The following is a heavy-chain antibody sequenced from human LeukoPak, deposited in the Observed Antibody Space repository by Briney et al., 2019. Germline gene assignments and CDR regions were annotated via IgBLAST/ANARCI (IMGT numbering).Heavy chain of an antibody. D-gene: IGHD3-22*01. CDR3: ARSGDSFSRSWFDP. V-gene: IGHV4-39*01. CDR2: VYYSGST. CDR1: GGSISSGSYY. J-gene: IGHJ5*02. Sequence: SETLSLTCSVSGGSISSGSYYWGWIRQPPGKGLEWIGTVYYSGSTYYNPSLTSRVTISVDKSKNQFSLNLGSVTAADTAVYYCARSGDSFSRSWFDPWGQGNVVIVSS.